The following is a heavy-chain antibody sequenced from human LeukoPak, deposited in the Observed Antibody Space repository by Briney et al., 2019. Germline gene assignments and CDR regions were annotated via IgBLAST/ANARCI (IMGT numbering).Heavy chain of an antibody. Sequence: PGGSLRLSCAASGFTFSNYDIHWVRQAPGKGLEWVTVISYDGSNKYYADSVKGRFTISGDNSKNTLYLQMNTLRVEDTAVYFCARGRNGGELVYWGQGTLVTVSS. CDR1: GFTFSNYD. D-gene: IGHD1-7*01. V-gene: IGHV3-30*14. CDR3: ARGRNGGELVY. CDR2: ISYDGSNK. J-gene: IGHJ4*02.